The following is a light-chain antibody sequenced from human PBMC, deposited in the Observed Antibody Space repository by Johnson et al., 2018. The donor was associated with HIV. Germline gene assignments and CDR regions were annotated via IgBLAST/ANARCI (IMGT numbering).Light chain of an antibody. CDR1: SSNIGNNY. CDR2: ENN. V-gene: IGLV1-51*02. Sequence: QSVLTQPPSVSAAPGQKVTISCSGSSSNIGNNYVSWYQQLPGTAPNLLIHENNKRPSGIPDRFSGSQSGASATLGITGLQPGDEADYYCGTWDSSLRSVFFGSGTKVTVL. J-gene: IGLJ1*01. CDR3: GTWDSSLRSVF.